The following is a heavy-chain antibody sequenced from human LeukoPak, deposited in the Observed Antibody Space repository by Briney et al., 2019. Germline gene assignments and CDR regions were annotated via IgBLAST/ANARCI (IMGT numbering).Heavy chain of an antibody. CDR2: IYTSGST. D-gene: IGHD3-10*01. Sequence: SSETLSLTCTVSGGSISSGSYYWSWIRQPAGKGLEWIGRIYTSGSTNYNPSLKSRVTISVDTSKNQFSLKLSSVTAADTAVYYCARVFDSGSQAYFYYMDVWGKGTTVTIFS. CDR1: GGSISSGSYY. J-gene: IGHJ6*03. CDR3: ARVFDSGSQAYFYYMDV. V-gene: IGHV4-61*02.